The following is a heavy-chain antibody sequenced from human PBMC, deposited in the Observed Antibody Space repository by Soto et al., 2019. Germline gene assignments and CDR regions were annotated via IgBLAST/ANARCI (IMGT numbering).Heavy chain of an antibody. V-gene: IGHV1-69*13. CDR2: IIPIFGTA. J-gene: IGHJ4*02. CDR1: GGTFSSYA. CDR3: ARGRRDGARAH. D-gene: IGHD3-16*01. Sequence: ASVKVSCKASGGTFSSYAISWVRQAPGQGLEWMGGIIPIFGTANHAQKFQGRVTITADESTSTAYMELSSLRSEDTAVYYCARGRRDGARAHWGQGTLVTVSS.